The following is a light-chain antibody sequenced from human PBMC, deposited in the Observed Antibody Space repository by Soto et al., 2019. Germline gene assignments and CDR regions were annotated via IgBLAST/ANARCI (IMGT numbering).Light chain of an antibody. J-gene: IGKJ1*01. CDR3: QQYNSYPP. CDR2: KAS. CDR1: QSISSW. V-gene: IGKV1-5*03. Sequence: DIQMTQSPSTLSASVGDRVTITCRASQSISSWLAWYQQKPGKAPKLLIYKASSLESGVPSRFSGSGSGTEVTLTISSLQPDDFATYYCQQYNSYPPFGQGTKVEIK.